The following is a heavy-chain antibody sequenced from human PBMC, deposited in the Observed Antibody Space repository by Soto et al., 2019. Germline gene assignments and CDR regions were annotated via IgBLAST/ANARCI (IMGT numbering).Heavy chain of an antibody. CDR1: GYSFTSYD. CDR2: MNPNSGNT. J-gene: IGHJ4*02. CDR3: ARGDGYIFDF. V-gene: IGHV1-8*01. Sequence: ASVKVSCKASGYSFTSYDINWVRQATGQGLEWMGWMNPNSGNTGYAQKFQGRVTMTRSTSISTAYMELSSLRSDDTAVYSCARGDGYIFDFWGQGTLVTVSS. D-gene: IGHD5-12*01.